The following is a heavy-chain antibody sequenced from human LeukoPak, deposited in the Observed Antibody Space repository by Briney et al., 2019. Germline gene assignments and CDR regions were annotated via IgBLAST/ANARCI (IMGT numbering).Heavy chain of an antibody. V-gene: IGHV4-59*01. D-gene: IGHD1-26*01. CDR1: GGSISSYY. J-gene: IGHJ3*02. Sequence: SETLSLTCTVSGGSISSYYWSWIRQPPGKGLEWIGYIYYSGSTNYNPSLKSRVTISVDTSKNQFSLKLSSVTAADTAVYYCARGGLRVGATTKLVAFDIWGQGTMVTVSS. CDR2: IYYSGST. CDR3: ARGGLRVGATTKLVAFDI.